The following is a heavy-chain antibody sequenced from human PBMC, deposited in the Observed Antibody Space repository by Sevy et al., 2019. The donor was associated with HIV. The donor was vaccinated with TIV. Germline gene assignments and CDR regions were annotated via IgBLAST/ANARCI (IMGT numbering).Heavy chain of an antibody. D-gene: IGHD3-10*01. CDR3: LVSFDY. V-gene: IGHV3-7*01. Sequence: GGSLRLSCAASGFPFSNSWMTWVRQAPGKGLEWVANIKEDGSEIYFLDLVKGRFTISRDNAKNSLYLQMNSLRADDTAVYYCLVSFDYWGQGTLVTVSS. CDR2: IKEDGSEI. J-gene: IGHJ4*02. CDR1: GFPFSNSW.